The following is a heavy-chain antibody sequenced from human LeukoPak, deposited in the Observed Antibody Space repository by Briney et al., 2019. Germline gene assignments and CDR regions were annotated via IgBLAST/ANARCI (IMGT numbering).Heavy chain of an antibody. V-gene: IGHV3-23*01. CDR1: GFTVSSNY. CDR2: ISGSGGST. Sequence: GGSLRLSCAASGFTVSSNYMSWVRQAPGKGLEWVSAISGSGGSTYYADSVKGRFTISRDNSKNTLYLQMNSLRAEDTAVYYCAKEGGSYYYDSSGYKYWGQGTLVTVSS. D-gene: IGHD3-22*01. J-gene: IGHJ4*02. CDR3: AKEGGSYYYDSSGYKY.